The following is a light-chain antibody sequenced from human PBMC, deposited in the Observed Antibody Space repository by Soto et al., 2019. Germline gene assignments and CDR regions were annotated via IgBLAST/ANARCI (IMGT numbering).Light chain of an antibody. CDR3: SSYTSHTTPYV. CDR2: DVT. J-gene: IGLJ1*01. CDR1: SSDVGAYNY. Sequence: QSVLTQPASVSGSPGQSIAISCTGTSSDVGAYNYVSWYQQHPGKVPKLVIYDVTNRPSGVSDRFSGSKSGNTASLTISGLQAEDAADYYCSSYTSHTTPYVFGTGTKVTVL. V-gene: IGLV2-14*01.